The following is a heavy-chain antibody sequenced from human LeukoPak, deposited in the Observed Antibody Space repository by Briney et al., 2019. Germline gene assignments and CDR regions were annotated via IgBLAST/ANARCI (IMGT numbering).Heavy chain of an antibody. CDR3: SGEGRLYYGMDV. J-gene: IGHJ6*02. CDR1: GGSISSYY. CDR2: IYYSVGT. D-gene: IGHD1-1*01. V-gene: IGHV4-59*01. Sequence: PSETLSLTCTVSGGSISSYYWCWIRQPPGEGLEWMGHIYYSVGTNYNPSLKSRVTIPVDTSKNQFSLNLSSVPAEDTAVYCCSGEGRLYYGMDVWGQGNTVTVSS.